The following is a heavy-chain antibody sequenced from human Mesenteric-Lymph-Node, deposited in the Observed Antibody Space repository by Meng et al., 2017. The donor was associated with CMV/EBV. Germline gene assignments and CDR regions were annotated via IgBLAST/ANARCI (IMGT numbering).Heavy chain of an antibody. Sequence: GESLKISCAASGFTFGTYWMHWVRQAPGKGLEWVSRINSDGISTNYADSVKGRFTISRDNAKNSLYLQMNSLRAEDTAVYYCARGNYDILTGSHNRFDPWGQGTLVTVSS. J-gene: IGHJ5*02. D-gene: IGHD3-9*01. CDR1: GFTFGTYW. CDR3: ARGNYDILTGSHNRFDP. V-gene: IGHV3-74*01. CDR2: INSDGIST.